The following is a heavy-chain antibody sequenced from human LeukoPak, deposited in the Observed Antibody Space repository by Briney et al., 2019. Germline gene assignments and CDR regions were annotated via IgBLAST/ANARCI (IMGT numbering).Heavy chain of an antibody. CDR1: GFTFSSYA. CDR2: IWYDGSNE. D-gene: IGHD3-22*01. V-gene: IGHV3-33*01. Sequence: GGSLRLSCAASGFTFSSYAMHWVRQAPGKGLEWVAVIWYDGSNENYADSVRGRFTVSRDNSKNTLYLHMNSVRAEGTAVYYCARVAMSDSSGYCDYWGQGTLVTVSS. CDR3: ARVAMSDSSGYCDY. J-gene: IGHJ4*02.